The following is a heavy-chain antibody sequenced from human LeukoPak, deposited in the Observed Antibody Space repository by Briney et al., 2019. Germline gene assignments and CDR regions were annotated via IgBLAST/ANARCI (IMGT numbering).Heavy chain of an antibody. Sequence: PGGSLRLSCAASGFTFSSYGMHWVRQAPGKGLEWVAVISYDGSNKYYADSVKGRFTISRDNSKNTLYLQMNSLRAKDTAVYYCAREVAGFDYWGQGTLVTVSS. J-gene: IGHJ4*02. CDR2: ISYDGSNK. CDR3: AREVAGFDY. CDR1: GFTFSSYG. V-gene: IGHV3-30*03. D-gene: IGHD6-19*01.